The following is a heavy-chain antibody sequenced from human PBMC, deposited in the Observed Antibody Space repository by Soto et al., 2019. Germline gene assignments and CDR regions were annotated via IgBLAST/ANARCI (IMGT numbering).Heavy chain of an antibody. D-gene: IGHD2-15*01. CDR1: GFTFSSYS. CDR2: ISSSSSYI. V-gene: IGHV3-21*01. CDR3: ARSPPPLPGVVVVAATPLLDY. Sequence: GGSLRLSCAASGFTFSSYSMNWVRQAPGKGLEWVSSISSSSSYIYYADSVKGRFTISRDNAKNSLYLQMNSLRAEDTAVYYCARSPPPLPGVVVVAATPLLDYWGQGTLVTVSS. J-gene: IGHJ4*02.